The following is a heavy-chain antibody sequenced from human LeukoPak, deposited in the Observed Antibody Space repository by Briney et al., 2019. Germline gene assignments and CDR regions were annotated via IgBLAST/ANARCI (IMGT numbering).Heavy chain of an antibody. CDR2: INDGGSTT. D-gene: IGHD2-21*01. CDR1: GFTFSRYW. V-gene: IGHV3-74*01. CDR3: ARGTAANCGEYVVGDY. J-gene: IGHJ4*02. Sequence: GGSLRLSCAASGFTFSRYWMHWVRHAPGKGVVWVSPINDGGSTTIYADSVKGRFTISRDNPKNTLYLQMNSLRAEDTAVYYCARGTAANCGEYVVGDYWGQGTLVTVSS.